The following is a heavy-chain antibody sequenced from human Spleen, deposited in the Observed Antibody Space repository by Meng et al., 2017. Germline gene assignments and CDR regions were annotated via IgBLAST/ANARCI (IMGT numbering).Heavy chain of an antibody. CDR1: GFNVADNY. CDR2: LYKTGRT. CDR3: ARDPDSSSWHQTLSLFDY. J-gene: IGHJ4*02. Sequence: GESLKISCAASGFNVADNYMSWVRLAPGRGLEWLSNLYKTGRTYYTESVKGRFTISRDNAKNSLYLQMNSLRAEDTAVYYCARDPDSSSWHQTLSLFDYWGQGTLVTVSS. D-gene: IGHD6-13*01. V-gene: IGHV3-66*01.